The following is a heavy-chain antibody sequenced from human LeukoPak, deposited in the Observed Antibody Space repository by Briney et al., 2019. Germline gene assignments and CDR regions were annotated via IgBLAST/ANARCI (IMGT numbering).Heavy chain of an antibody. Sequence: SVKVSCKASGGTFSSYAISWVRQAAGQGLEWMGRIIPIFGTANYAQKFQGRVTITTDESTSTAYMELSSLRSEDTAVYYCATSSWYGGKDIFDYWGQGTLVTVSS. CDR2: IIPIFGTA. D-gene: IGHD6-13*01. CDR3: ATSSWYGGKDIFDY. V-gene: IGHV1-69*05. CDR1: GGTFSSYA. J-gene: IGHJ4*02.